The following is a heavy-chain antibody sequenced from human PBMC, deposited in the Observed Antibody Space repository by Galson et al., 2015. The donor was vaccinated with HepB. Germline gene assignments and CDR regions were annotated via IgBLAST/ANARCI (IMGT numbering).Heavy chain of an antibody. CDR3: ARDLGGYVYFDY. Sequence: SVKVSCKASGYTFTSYYILWVRQAPGQGLEWMGRIIPTLGITNYAQKFQGRVTITADKSSSTAYMELSSLRSEDTAVYYCARDLGGYVYFDYWGQGTLVTVSS. CDR2: IIPTLGIT. V-gene: IGHV1-69*04. CDR1: GYTFTSYY. D-gene: IGHD5-12*01. J-gene: IGHJ4*02.